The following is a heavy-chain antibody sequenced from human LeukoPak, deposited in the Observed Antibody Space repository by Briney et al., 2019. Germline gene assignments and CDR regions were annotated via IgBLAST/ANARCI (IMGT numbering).Heavy chain of an antibody. CDR3: APLIVGTTYFDH. CDR1: GESFSGYY. J-gene: IGHJ4*01. D-gene: IGHD1-26*01. V-gene: IGHV4-34*01. CDR2: IHDRGPT. Sequence: SEILSLTRAVDGESFSGYYWSWVRQPPGNGLEWVGEIHDRGPTNYNPSLNSRVTVSADTSRNQFSLNLTCVTAADTAVYYCAPLIVGTTYFDHCGHGSLVTVSA.